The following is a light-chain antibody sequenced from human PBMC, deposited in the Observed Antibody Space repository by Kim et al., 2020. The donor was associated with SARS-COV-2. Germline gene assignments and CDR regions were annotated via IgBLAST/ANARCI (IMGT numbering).Light chain of an antibody. Sequence: SPGGSATLSCRARQSVPSDHLAWYQHKPGEAPRLLISGASFRATGLPDRFAGSGSGTDFTLSISRLDPEDFAVYFCQKYVTSFLTFGGGTKVDIK. V-gene: IGKV3-20*01. J-gene: IGKJ4*01. CDR1: QSVPSDH. CDR3: QKYVTSFLT. CDR2: GAS.